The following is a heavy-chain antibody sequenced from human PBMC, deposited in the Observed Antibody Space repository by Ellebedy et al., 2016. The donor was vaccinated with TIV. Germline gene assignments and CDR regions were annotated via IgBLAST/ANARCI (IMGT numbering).Heavy chain of an antibody. CDR3: ATDGYYDSSGLDY. Sequence: ASVKVSXXASGYTFTSYGISWVRQAPGQGLEWMGWISAYNGNTNYAQKFQGRVTMTEDTSTDTAYMELSSLRSEDTAVYYCATDGYYDSSGLDYWGQGTLVTVSS. D-gene: IGHD3-22*01. V-gene: IGHV1-18*01. J-gene: IGHJ4*02. CDR2: ISAYNGNT. CDR1: GYTFTSYG.